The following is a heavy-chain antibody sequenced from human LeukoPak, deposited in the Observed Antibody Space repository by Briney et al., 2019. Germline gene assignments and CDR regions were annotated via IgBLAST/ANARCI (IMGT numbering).Heavy chain of an antibody. CDR2: MGYGGRT. V-gene: IGHV4-39*07. J-gene: IGHJ6*03. CDR1: GASVSNDYH. Sequence: SETLSLTCTVSGASVSNDYHWGWIRQSPGKGLEWIGTMGYGGRTYFSPSLKSRVTISVDTSKNQFSLKLSSVTAADTAVYYCARVEEGYGSGRRENYYYYYMDVWGKGTTVTISS. CDR3: ARVEEGYGSGRRENYYYYYMDV. D-gene: IGHD3-10*01.